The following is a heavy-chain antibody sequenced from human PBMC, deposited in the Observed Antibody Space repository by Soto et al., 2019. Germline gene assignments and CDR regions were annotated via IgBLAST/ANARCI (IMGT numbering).Heavy chain of an antibody. CDR3: ARLGGSGWYTGYFDY. J-gene: IGHJ4*02. CDR2: IDPSDSYT. D-gene: IGHD6-19*01. V-gene: IGHV5-10-1*01. Sequence: PGESLKISCKGSGYSFTSYWIGWVRQMPGKGLEWMGRIDPSDSYTNYSPSFQGHVTISADKSISTAYLQWSSLKASDTAMYYCARLGGSGWYTGYFDYWGQGTLVTVSS. CDR1: GYSFTSYW.